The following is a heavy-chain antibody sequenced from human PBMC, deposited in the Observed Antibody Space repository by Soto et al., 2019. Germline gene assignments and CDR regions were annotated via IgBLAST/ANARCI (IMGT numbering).Heavy chain of an antibody. D-gene: IGHD2-2*01. Sequence: SETLSLTCTVSGGSISSSSYYWGWIRQPPGKGLEWIGSIYYSGSTYYNPSLKSRVTISVDTSKNQFSLKLSSVTAADTAVYYCEVTSHYYYYGMDVWGQGTTVTVSS. V-gene: IGHV4-39*01. CDR2: IYYSGST. CDR1: GGSISSSSYY. CDR3: EVTSHYYYYGMDV. J-gene: IGHJ6*02.